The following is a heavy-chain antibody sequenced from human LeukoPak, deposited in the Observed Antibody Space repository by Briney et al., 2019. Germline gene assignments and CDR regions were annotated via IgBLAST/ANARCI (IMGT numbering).Heavy chain of an antibody. CDR2: ISTTSSFT. V-gene: IGHV3-11*06. D-gene: IGHD1-1*01. Sequence: GGSLRLSCAASGFTFSDYYMSWIRQAPGKGLEWVSYISTTSSFTKYADSVKGRFTISRDNANKSLYLQMNSLRAEDTAVYYCARQVGTYDYWGQGTLVTVSS. CDR1: GFTFSDYY. CDR3: ARQVGTYDY. J-gene: IGHJ4*02.